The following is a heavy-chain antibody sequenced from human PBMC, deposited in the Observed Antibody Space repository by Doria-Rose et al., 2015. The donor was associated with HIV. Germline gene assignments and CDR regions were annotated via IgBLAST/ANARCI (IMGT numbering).Heavy chain of an antibody. CDR3: AKYRRVATHFDY. CDR2: ISGSGGIT. J-gene: IGHJ4*02. CDR1: GFTFSDYA. V-gene: IGHV3-23*01. Sequence: VQLQESGGGLVQPGGSLRLSCVASGFTFSDYALTWVRQAPGKGLEWVSEISGSGGITFYADSVKGRFTISRDNSKNTLYLQMNNLRAEDTAVYYCAKYRRVATHFDYWGQGTLVTVSS. D-gene: IGHD3-3*01.